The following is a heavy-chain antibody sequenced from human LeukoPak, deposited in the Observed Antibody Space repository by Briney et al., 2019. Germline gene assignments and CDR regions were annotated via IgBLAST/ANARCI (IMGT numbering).Heavy chain of an antibody. V-gene: IGHV4-30-2*01. CDR2: IYHSGST. D-gene: IGHD4-17*01. Sequence: SETLSLTCAVSGGSISSGGYSWSWIRQPPGKGLEWIGYIYHSGSTYYNPSLKSRVTISADRSKNQFSLKLSSVTAADTAVYYCARLTVTTAFDIWGQGTMVTVSS. CDR1: GGSISSGGYS. CDR3: ARLTVTTAFDI. J-gene: IGHJ3*02.